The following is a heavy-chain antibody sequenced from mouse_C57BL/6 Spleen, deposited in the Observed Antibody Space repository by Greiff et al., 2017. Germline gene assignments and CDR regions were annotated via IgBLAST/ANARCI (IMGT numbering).Heavy chain of an antibody. V-gene: IGHV1-64*01. CDR1: GYTFTSYW. CDR2: IHPNSGST. J-gene: IGHJ4*01. D-gene: IGHD3-2*02. CDR3: ARSGWDVGAMDY. Sequence: VQLQQPGAELVKPGASVKLSCKASGYTFTSYWMHWVKQRTGQGLEWIGMIHPNSGSTNYNEKFKSKATLTVYKSSSTAYMQLSSLTSEDSAVYNCARSGWDVGAMDYWGQGTSVTVSS.